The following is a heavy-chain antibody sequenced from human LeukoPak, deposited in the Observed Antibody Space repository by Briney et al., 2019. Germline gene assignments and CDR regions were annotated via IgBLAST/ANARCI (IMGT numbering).Heavy chain of an antibody. Sequence: PSETLSLTCSVSGGSISSSNYYWDWIRQPPGKGPEWIGSIYSSGSTYYNPSLKSRVTISVDTSKNQFSLKLSSVTAADTAVYYCARVGGVTMIVVLIGDGFDIWGQGTMVTVSS. CDR2: IYSSGST. J-gene: IGHJ3*02. V-gene: IGHV4-39*07. CDR1: GGSISSSNYY. CDR3: ARVGGVTMIVVLIGDGFDI. D-gene: IGHD3-22*01.